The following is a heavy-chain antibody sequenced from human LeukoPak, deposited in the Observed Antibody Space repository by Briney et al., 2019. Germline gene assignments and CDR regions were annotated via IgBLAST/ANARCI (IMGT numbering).Heavy chain of an antibody. CDR1: GGIIGSINYY. J-gene: IGHJ5*02. Sequence: SETLSLTCTVSGGIIGSINYYWAWIRQPPGKGLEWIGTICYSGSTYYNPSLKSRVTLSTGPSETQFSLKLTSVTAADTAVYYCARQQRYYYGSGPQLLSWFDPWGQGTLVTVSS. CDR2: ICYSGST. V-gene: IGHV4-39*01. D-gene: IGHD3-10*01. CDR3: ARQQRYYYGSGPQLLSWFDP.